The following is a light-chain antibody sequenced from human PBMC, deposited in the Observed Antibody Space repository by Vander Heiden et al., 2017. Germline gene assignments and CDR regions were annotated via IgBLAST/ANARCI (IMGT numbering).Light chain of an antibody. CDR1: SSNIGSNT. CDR2: SNY. V-gene: IGLV1-44*01. Sequence: QSVLTQPPSASGTPGQRVTISCSGSSSNIGSNTVNWYKQLPGTAPKLLIYSNYQRPSGVPDRFSGSKSGTSASLAISGLQAEDEAEYYCATWDDSLNGVVFGGGTKLTVL. CDR3: ATWDDSLNGVV. J-gene: IGLJ2*01.